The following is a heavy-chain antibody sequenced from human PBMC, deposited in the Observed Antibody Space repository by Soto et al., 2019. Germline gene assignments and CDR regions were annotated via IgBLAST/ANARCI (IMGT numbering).Heavy chain of an antibody. J-gene: IGHJ4*02. V-gene: IGHV1-18*04. CDR2: ISAYNGYI. D-gene: IGHD3-10*01. CDR1: GYTFISYG. Sequence: ASVKVSCKASGYTFISYGISWVRQAPGQGLEWMGWISAYNGYINYAQNLQGRVTMTTDTSTSTAYMELRSLRSDDTAVYYCARDLRVDCSNAVRFDFWGQGTLVTVSS. CDR3: ARDLRVDCSNAVRFDF.